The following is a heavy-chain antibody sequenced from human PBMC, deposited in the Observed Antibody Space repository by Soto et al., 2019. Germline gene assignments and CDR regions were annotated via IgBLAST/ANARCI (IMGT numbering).Heavy chain of an antibody. Sequence: HPGGSLRLSCSASGFTFSTFAMHWVRQAPGKGLEHISTIDSNGGSAYYADSVKGRFTISRDNSKNTLSLQMSSLKPEDTAVFYCVKTRIAVPELMGYYYGFDVWGQGTTVTVSS. V-gene: IGHV3-64D*06. CDR2: IDSNGGSA. J-gene: IGHJ6*02. D-gene: IGHD3-10*01. CDR3: VKTRIAVPELMGYYYGFDV. CDR1: GFTFSTFA.